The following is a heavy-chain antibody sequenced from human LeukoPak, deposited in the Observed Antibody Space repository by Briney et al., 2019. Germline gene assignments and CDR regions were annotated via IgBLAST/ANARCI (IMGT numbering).Heavy chain of an antibody. Sequence: PSESLSLTSAVDGGSFSAYYWSWIRKPPRKGREWLEEINHSERTNYNLSLKSRVTISVDTSKNQFSLKLSSVTAADTAVYYCARGGARVVAAVTRRTNWFDPWGQGTLVTVSS. V-gene: IGHV4-34*01. CDR2: INHSERT. J-gene: IGHJ5*02. D-gene: IGHD2-15*01. CDR3: ARGGARVVAAVTRRTNWFDP. CDR1: GGSFSAYY.